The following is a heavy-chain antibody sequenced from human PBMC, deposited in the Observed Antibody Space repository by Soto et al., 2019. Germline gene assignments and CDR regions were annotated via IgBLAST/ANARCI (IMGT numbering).Heavy chain of an antibody. CDR1: GFTFSDYY. D-gene: IGHD2-21*02. V-gene: IGHV3-11*06. CDR2: ISSSGSYT. Sequence: QVQLVESGGGLVKPGVSLSLSCAASGFTFSDYYMSWIRQAPGKGLEWVSYISSSGSYTNYADSVKGRFTISRDNTKNSLYLQMNSLRAEDTAVYYCARTNCGGDCYPTPRHYGMDVWGQGTTVTVSS. J-gene: IGHJ6*02. CDR3: ARTNCGGDCYPTPRHYGMDV.